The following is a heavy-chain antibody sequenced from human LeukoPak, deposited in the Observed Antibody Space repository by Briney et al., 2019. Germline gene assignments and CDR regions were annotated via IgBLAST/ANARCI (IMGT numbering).Heavy chain of an antibody. Sequence: GGSLRLSCAASGFTFSSYWMSWVRQAPGKGLEWVANIKQDGSERYYVDSAKGRFTISRDNAKNSLYLQMNSLRVEDTAVYYCARGSAGYYYYMDVWGKGTTVTVSS. D-gene: IGHD6-25*01. CDR3: ARGSAGYYYYMDV. V-gene: IGHV3-7*03. CDR1: GFTFSSYW. J-gene: IGHJ6*03. CDR2: IKQDGSER.